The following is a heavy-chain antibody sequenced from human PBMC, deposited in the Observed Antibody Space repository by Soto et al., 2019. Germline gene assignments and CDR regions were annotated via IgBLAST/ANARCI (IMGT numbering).Heavy chain of an antibody. V-gene: IGHV1-3*01. Sequence: ASVKVSCKASGYTFTSYAMHWVCQAPGQRLEWMGWINAGNGNTKYSQMFQGRVTITRDTSASTAYMELSSLRSEDTAVYYCASSYYYDSSGYSSLYYYYGMDVWGQGTTVTVSS. D-gene: IGHD3-22*01. CDR3: ASSYYYDSSGYSSLYYYYGMDV. CDR2: INAGNGNT. CDR1: GYTFTSYA. J-gene: IGHJ6*02.